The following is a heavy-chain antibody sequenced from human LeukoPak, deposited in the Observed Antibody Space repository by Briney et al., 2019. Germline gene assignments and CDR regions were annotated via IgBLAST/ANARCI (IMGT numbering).Heavy chain of an antibody. CDR1: GFTFSSYA. J-gene: IGHJ4*02. CDR2: ISSSGANT. V-gene: IGHV3-23*01. CDR3: AKRDRPCSGDCSAPYYFDY. Sequence: HPGGSLRLSCAASGFTFSSYAMSWVRQAPGKGLEWVSSISSSGANTYYADSVKGRFTIARDNSKNTLYLQMSSLRAEDTAVYFCAKRDRPCSGDCSAPYYFDYWGQGTLATVSS. D-gene: IGHD2-21*02.